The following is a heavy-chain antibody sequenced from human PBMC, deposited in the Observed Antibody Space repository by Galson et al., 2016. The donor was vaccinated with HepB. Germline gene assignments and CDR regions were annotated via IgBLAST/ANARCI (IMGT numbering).Heavy chain of an antibody. Sequence: SVKVSCKASGYSFTGYAMHWVRQAPGQSLEWMGWINAGNANTKYSQRFQGRVTITRDTSASTVYMERSSLISEDTAVYYCAGRYCSGGSFYSGSHYYFGIDVWGQGTTVTVS. J-gene: IGHJ6*02. V-gene: IGHV1-3*01. CDR2: INAGNANT. CDR3: AGRYCSGGSFYSGSHYYFGIDV. CDR1: GYSFTGYA. D-gene: IGHD2-15*01.